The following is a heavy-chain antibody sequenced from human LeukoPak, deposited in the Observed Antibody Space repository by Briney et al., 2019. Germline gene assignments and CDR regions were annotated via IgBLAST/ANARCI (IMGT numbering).Heavy chain of an antibody. D-gene: IGHD6-19*01. Sequence: SETLSLTCTISGGSISSSSSYWGWIRQPPGKGLECIGSIYYSGRTYYNPSLKSRVTISVDTSKNQFSLKLSSVTAADTAVYYCARDGVAGRYYYYYMDVWGKGTTVTISS. CDR3: ARDGVAGRYYYYYMDV. J-gene: IGHJ6*03. CDR1: GGSISSSSSY. V-gene: IGHV4-39*07. CDR2: IYYSGRT.